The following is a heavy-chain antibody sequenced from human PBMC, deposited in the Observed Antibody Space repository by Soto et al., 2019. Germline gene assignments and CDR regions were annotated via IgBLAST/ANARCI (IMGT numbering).Heavy chain of an antibody. J-gene: IGHJ6*03. CDR1: GYSFTNYG. D-gene: IGHD6-19*01. V-gene: IGHV1-18*01. CDR2: ISAVNGNT. Sequence: QDQLVQSGAEVKKPGASVTVSCKASGYSFTNYGVTWVRQAPGQGLEWMGWISAVNGNTHYAQNLQGRVTMTTDAATSTDYMELRSLRSDDTAVYYCARDRGVAPPVAGNTHYYYYMDVWGKGTTVTVSS. CDR3: ARDRGVAPPVAGNTHYYYYMDV.